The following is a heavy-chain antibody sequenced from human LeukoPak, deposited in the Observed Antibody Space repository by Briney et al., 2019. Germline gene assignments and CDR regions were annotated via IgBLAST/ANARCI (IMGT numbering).Heavy chain of an antibody. D-gene: IGHD2-2*01. CDR2: INPNSGGT. J-gene: IGHJ5*02. CDR1: GYTFTGYY. Sequence: GASVKVSCKASGYTFTGYYMHWVRQAPGQGLEWMGWINPNSGGTNYAQKFQGRVTMTRDTSISTAYMELSRLRSDDTAVYYCARAGAPSSPQLWLDPWGQGTLVTVSS. V-gene: IGHV1-2*02. CDR3: ARAGAPSSPQLWLDP.